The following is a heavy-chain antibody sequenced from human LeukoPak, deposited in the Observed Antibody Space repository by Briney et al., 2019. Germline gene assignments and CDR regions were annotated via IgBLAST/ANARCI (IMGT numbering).Heavy chain of an antibody. J-gene: IGHJ4*02. CDR1: GFTFSSYS. D-gene: IGHD3-22*01. CDR2: ISYDGSNK. Sequence: GGSLRLSCAASGFTFSSYSMNWVRQAPGKGLEWVAVISYDGSNKYYADSVKGRFTISRDNSKNTLYLQMNSLRAEDTAVYYCAKVSVIKFSKGDWGQGTLVTVSS. CDR3: AKVSVIKFSKGD. V-gene: IGHV3-30*18.